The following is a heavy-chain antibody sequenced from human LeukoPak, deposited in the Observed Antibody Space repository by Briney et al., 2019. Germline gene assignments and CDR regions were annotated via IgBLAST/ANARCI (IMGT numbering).Heavy chain of an antibody. CDR2: INPNSGDT. J-gene: IGHJ4*02. Sequence: ASVNVSCKASGYTFTGYYLHWVRQAPGQGPEWMGWINPNSGDTNYAQKFQGRVTMTWDTSISTAYMGLSRLKSDDTAIYYCARGTAYTEHSFFDYWGQGTLVTVSS. CDR1: GYTFTGYY. V-gene: IGHV1-2*02. D-gene: IGHD3-16*01. CDR3: ARGTAYTEHSFFDY.